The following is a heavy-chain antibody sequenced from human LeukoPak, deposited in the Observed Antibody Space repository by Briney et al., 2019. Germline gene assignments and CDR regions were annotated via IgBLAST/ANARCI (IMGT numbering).Heavy chain of an antibody. CDR3: ARDVYYDFWSGYDY. CDR1: GFTFSSYS. J-gene: IGHJ4*02. V-gene: IGHV3-48*01. D-gene: IGHD3-3*01. CDR2: ISSSTI. Sequence: PGGSLRLSCAASGFTFSSYSMNWVRQAPGKGLEWVSYISSSTIYYADSVKGRFTISRDNAKNSLYLQMNSLRAEDTAVYYCARDVYYDFWSGYDYWGQGTLVTVSS.